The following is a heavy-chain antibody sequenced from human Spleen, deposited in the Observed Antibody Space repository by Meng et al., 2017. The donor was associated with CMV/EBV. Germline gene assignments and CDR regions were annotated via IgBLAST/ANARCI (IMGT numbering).Heavy chain of an antibody. V-gene: IGHV4-30-4*08. CDR3: ARAVGYCTSTSCYGDNWFDP. D-gene: IGHD2-2*01. J-gene: IGHJ5*02. CDR1: GGSISSGDYY. CDR2: IYYSGST. Sequence: SETLSLTCTVSGGSISSGDYYWSWIRQPPGKGLEWIGYIYYSGSTYYNPSLKSRVTISVDTSKNQFSLKLSSVTAADTAVYYCARAVGYCTSTSCYGDNWFDPWGQGTLVTVSS.